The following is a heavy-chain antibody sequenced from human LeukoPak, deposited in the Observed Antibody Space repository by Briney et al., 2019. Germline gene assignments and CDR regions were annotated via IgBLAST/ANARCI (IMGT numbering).Heavy chain of an antibody. CDR2: FDPEDGET. V-gene: IGHV1-24*01. Sequence: ASVKVSCKVSGYTLTELSMRWVRQAPGKGLEWMGGFDPEDGETIYAQKFQGRVTMTEDTSTDTAYIELSSLRSEDTAVYYCAGVYGSGSYQNWFDPWGQGTLVTVSS. D-gene: IGHD3-10*01. CDR3: AGVYGSGSYQNWFDP. J-gene: IGHJ5*02. CDR1: GYTLTELS.